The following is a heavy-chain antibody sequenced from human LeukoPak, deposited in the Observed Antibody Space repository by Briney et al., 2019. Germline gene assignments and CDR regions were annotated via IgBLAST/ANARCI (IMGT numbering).Heavy chain of an antibody. Sequence: SQTLSLTCTVSGGSISSGDYYWSWIRQPPWKGLEWIGYIYYSGSTYYNPSLKSRVTISVDTSKNQFSLKLSSVTAADTAVYYCAREITSPYSGYDHRAGDYWGQGTLVTVSS. J-gene: IGHJ4*02. V-gene: IGHV4-30-4*08. CDR3: AREITSPYSGYDHRAGDY. D-gene: IGHD5-12*01. CDR1: GGSISSGDYY. CDR2: IYYSGST.